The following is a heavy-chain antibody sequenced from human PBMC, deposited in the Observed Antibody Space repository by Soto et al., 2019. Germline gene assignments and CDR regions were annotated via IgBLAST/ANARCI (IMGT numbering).Heavy chain of an antibody. J-gene: IGHJ4*02. CDR1: GGFMSNSNDY. V-gene: IGHV4-39*01. Sequence: SETTYLSCAVSGGFMSNSNDYWGWIRQPPGKGLEWIGSIYYSGTSYYMPSLKSRSTMSVDTSKNQFSLKLSSVTDADTAVHYCASTLSYYDFWSCDWHWDYWGQGTLDTVSS. CDR2: IYYSGTS. CDR3: ASTLSYYDFWSCDWHWDY. D-gene: IGHD3-3*01.